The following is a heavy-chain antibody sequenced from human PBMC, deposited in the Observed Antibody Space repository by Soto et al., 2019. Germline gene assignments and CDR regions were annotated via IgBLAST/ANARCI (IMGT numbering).Heavy chain of an antibody. CDR3: ARAYCGGDCRTEPYYFDY. J-gene: IGHJ4*02. CDR1: GGTFSSYA. Sequence: GASVKVSCKASGGTFSSYAISWVRQAPGQGLEWMGGIIPIFGTANYAQKFQGRVTITADESTSTAYMELSSLRSEDTAVYYCARAYCGGDCRTEPYYFDYWGQGTLVTVSS. CDR2: IIPIFGTA. D-gene: IGHD2-21*02. V-gene: IGHV1-69*13.